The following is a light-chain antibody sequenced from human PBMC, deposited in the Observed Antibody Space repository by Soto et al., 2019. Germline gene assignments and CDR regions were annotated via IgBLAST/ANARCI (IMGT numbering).Light chain of an antibody. J-gene: IGKJ4*01. V-gene: IGKV1-5*01. CDR1: QSISSW. CDR3: QQYNSYSPLT. Sequence: DIQMTQSPSTLSASVGDRVTITCRASQSISSWLAWYQQKPGKAPKLLIYDASSLESGVPSRFSGSGSGTEFTLTISSLQPDDFATYYCQQYNSYSPLTFGGGTKVDNK. CDR2: DAS.